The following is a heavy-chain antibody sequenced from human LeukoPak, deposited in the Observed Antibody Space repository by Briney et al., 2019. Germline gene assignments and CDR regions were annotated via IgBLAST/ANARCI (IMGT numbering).Heavy chain of an antibody. D-gene: IGHD3-16*01. V-gene: IGHV1-46*01. J-gene: IGHJ4*02. Sequence: ASVRASCKASGYTFTSYYMHWVRQAPGQGLEWMGIINPSGGSTSYAQKFQGRVTMTRDTSTSTVYMELSSLRSEDTAVYYCARDSVLGDFDYWGQGTLVTVSS. CDR1: GYTFTSYY. CDR2: INPSGGST. CDR3: ARDSVLGDFDY.